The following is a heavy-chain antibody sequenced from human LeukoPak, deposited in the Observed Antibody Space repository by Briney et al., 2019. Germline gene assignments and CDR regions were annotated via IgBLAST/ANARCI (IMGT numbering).Heavy chain of an antibody. D-gene: IGHD5-18*01. CDR2: IYYSGNT. CDR3: ARYDTDILYFDY. Sequence: PSETLSLTCTVSGGSISNSRYYWGWIRQPPGKELEWIGIIYYSGNTYYNPSLKSRVTISIDTSKNQFSLKLSSVTAADTAVYYCARYDTDILYFDYWGQGTLVTVSS. J-gene: IGHJ4*02. V-gene: IGHV4-39*07. CDR1: GGSISNSRYY.